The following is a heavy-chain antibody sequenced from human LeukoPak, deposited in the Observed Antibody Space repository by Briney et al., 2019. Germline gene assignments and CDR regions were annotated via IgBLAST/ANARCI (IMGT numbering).Heavy chain of an antibody. V-gene: IGHV4-39*01. J-gene: IGHJ4*02. CDR1: GGSISSSSYY. CDR3: ARHQRGRIAAAGYFDY. D-gene: IGHD6-13*01. CDR2: IYYSGST. Sequence: SETLSLTCTVSGGSISSSSYYWGWLRQPPGKGLEWIGSIYYSGSTYYNPSLKSRVTISVDTSKNQLSLKLSSVTAADTAVYYCARHQRGRIAAAGYFDYWGQGTLVTVSS.